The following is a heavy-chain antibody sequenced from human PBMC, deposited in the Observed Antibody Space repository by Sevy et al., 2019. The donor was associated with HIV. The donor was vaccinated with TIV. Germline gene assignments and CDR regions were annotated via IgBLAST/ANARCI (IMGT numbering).Heavy chain of an antibody. V-gene: IGHV4-31*03. Sequence: SETLSLTCTVSGAAISRGGYYWTWIRQHPGKGLEWIGNIYHSGRSFYNPSLKGRVVMSVVTSKNQFSLNLTSLTAADTAVYYCARVPVGSSPYYYAIDVWGQGTSVTVSS. CDR1: GAAISRGGYY. CDR3: ARVPVGSSPYYYAIDV. D-gene: IGHD6-6*01. CDR2: IYHSGRS. J-gene: IGHJ6*02.